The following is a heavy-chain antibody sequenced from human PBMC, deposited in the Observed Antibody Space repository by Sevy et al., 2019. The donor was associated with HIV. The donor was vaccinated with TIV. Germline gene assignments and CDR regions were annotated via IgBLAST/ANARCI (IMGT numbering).Heavy chain of an antibody. CDR3: TGEGAWDRGYS. V-gene: IGHV4-59*08. J-gene: IGHJ4*02. CDR1: GGSITSLY. Sequence: SETLSLTCTVSGGSITSLYWNWIRQPPGKGLEWIANIYYNGHINYNPSLTSRVTLSLDTSKNQISLRVRSVTAADTAMYYLTGEGAWDRGYSWGQGTLVTVSS. D-gene: IGHD1-26*01. CDR2: IYYNGHI.